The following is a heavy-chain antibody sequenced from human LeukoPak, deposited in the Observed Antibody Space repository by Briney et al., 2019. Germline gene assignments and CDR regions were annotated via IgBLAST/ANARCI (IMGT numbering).Heavy chain of an antibody. D-gene: IGHD3-10*01. CDR2: ISGSGGST. Sequence: GGSLRLSCAASGFTFSSYAMSWVRQAPGKGLEWVSAISGSGGSTYYADSVKGRFTISRGNSKNTLYLQMNSLRAEDTAVYYCAKVIDGSGCLFAGLFAFDIWGQGTMVTVSS. CDR3: AKVIDGSGCLFAGLFAFDI. CDR1: GFTFSSYA. V-gene: IGHV3-23*01. J-gene: IGHJ3*02.